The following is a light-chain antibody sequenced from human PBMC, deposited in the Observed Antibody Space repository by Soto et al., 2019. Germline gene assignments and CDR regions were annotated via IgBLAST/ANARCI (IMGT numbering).Light chain of an antibody. Sequence: EIVLTQSPGTLSLSPGERGALSCRASQSVSSNYVALYQQKPGQAPGLLISGASNRATGTPDRFRGSGSGTDFTLTISRLEPEDFAVYYCHQYGSSPWTFGQGTKVDIK. CDR2: GAS. J-gene: IGKJ1*01. CDR1: QSVSSNY. CDR3: HQYGSSPWT. V-gene: IGKV3-20*01.